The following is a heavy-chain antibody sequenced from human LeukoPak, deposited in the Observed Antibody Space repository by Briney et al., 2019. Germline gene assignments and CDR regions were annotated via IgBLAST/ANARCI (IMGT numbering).Heavy chain of an antibody. D-gene: IGHD3-22*01. CDR2: IRYDGSNK. CDR3: ARVNLYYDSGGSPHFDY. V-gene: IGHV3-30*02. Sequence: GGSLRLSCAASGFTFSSYGMHWVRQALGKGLEWVAFIRYDGSNKYYADSVKGRFTVSRDNSKNSLYLQMNSLRAEDTAVYYCARVNLYYDSGGSPHFDYWGQGTLVTVSS. CDR1: GFTFSSYG. J-gene: IGHJ4*02.